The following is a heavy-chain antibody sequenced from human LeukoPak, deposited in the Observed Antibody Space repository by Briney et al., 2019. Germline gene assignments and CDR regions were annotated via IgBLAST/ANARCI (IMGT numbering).Heavy chain of an antibody. Sequence: PGRSLRLSCAASGFTFSSYAMHWVRQAPGKGLEWVAVISYDGSNKYYADSVKGRFTISRDNSKNTLYLQMNSLRAEDTAAYYCARDRGGGLEMYYFDYWGQGTLVTVSS. J-gene: IGHJ4*02. CDR3: ARDRGGGLEMYYFDY. V-gene: IGHV3-30-3*01. CDR1: GFTFSSYA. D-gene: IGHD3/OR15-3a*01. CDR2: ISYDGSNK.